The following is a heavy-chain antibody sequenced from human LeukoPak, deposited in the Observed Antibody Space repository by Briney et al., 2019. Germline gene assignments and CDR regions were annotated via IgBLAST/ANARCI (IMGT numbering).Heavy chain of an antibody. CDR1: GGSISSGDYY. CDR2: IYYSGNT. CDR3: ARVNYDFWSGYYYYYMDV. J-gene: IGHJ6*03. D-gene: IGHD3-3*01. V-gene: IGHV4-61*08. Sequence: PSQTLSLTCTVSGGSISSGDYYWSWIRQPPGRGLEWIGYIYYSGNTNYNPSLKSRVTISVDTSKNQFSLKLSSVTAADTAVYYCARVNYDFWSGYYYYYMDVWGKGTTVTVSS.